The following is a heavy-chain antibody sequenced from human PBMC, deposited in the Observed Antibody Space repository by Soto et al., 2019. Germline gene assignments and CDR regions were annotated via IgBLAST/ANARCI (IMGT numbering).Heavy chain of an antibody. CDR1: GFTFTNYA. CDR2: ISGSGGST. V-gene: IGHV3-23*01. D-gene: IGHD6-13*01. J-gene: IGHJ4*02. CDR3: AKGSPSSSWPSEWDY. Sequence: EVQLLESGGGLVQPGGSLRLSCAASGFTFTNYAMSWVRQAPGKGLEWVSAISGSGGSTYYADSVKGRFTISRDNSKNTLYLQMNSLRAEDTAVYYCAKGSPSSSWPSEWDYWGQGTLVTVSS.